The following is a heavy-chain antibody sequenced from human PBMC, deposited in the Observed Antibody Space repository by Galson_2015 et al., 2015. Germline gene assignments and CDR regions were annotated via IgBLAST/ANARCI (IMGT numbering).Heavy chain of an antibody. Sequence: SLRLSCAVSEFAFSKAWMHWVRQAPGKGLEWVGRIKLTTDGGTTDYAAPVKGRFTISRDDSKNTLYVQMNSLKSEDTAVYYCAKDLDYYYYGMDVWGQGTTVTVSS. CDR1: EFAFSKAW. CDR2: IKLTTDGGTT. CDR3: AKDLDYYYYGMDV. V-gene: IGHV3-15*01. J-gene: IGHJ6*02.